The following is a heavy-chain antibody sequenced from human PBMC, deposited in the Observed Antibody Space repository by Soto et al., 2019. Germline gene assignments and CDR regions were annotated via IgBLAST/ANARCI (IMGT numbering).Heavy chain of an antibody. V-gene: IGHV3-33*01. CDR3: ARDITPSDSSSWRAYYYYGMDV. CDR2: IWYDGSNK. D-gene: IGHD6-13*01. CDR1: GFTFSSYG. Sequence: GSLSLSCAASGFTFSSYGMHWVRQAPGKGLEWVAVIWYDGSNKYYADSVKGRFTISRDNSKNTLYLQMNSLRAEDTAVYYCARDITPSDSSSWRAYYYYGMDVWGQGTTVTVSS. J-gene: IGHJ6*02.